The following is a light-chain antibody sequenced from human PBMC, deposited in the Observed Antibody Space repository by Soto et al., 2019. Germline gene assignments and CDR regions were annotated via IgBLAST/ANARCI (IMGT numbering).Light chain of an antibody. V-gene: IGLV1-47*02. Sequence: QSVLIQPPSVSGAPGQTVTIPCAGSTSNIGSHSVNWYKQLPGSAPKVVILSNDERPSGVPDRISGSKSGTSASLAISGLRSEDEADYYCAGWDDSLSGWVFGGGTKLTVL. CDR2: SND. CDR1: TSNIGSHS. CDR3: AGWDDSLSGWV. J-gene: IGLJ3*02.